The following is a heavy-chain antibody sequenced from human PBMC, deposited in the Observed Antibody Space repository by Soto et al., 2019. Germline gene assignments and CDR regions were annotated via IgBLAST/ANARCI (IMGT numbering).Heavy chain of an antibody. CDR3: ARDGYNSQYYYYGMDV. J-gene: IGHJ6*02. CDR2: MNPNSGNT. V-gene: IGHV1-8*01. Sequence: QVQLVQSGAEVKKPGASVKVSCKASGYTFTSYDINWVRQATGQGLEWMGWMNPNSGNTGYAQKFQGRVTMTRNTSIRTAYMELSSLRSEDTAVYYCARDGYNSQYYYYGMDVWGQGTTVTVSS. D-gene: IGHD5-12*01. CDR1: GYTFTSYD.